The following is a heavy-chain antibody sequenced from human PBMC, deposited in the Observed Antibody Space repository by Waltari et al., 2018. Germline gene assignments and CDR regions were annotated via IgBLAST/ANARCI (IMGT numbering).Heavy chain of an antibody. CDR1: GFTFSSYA. Sequence: EVQLLESGGGLVQPGGSLRLSCAASGFTFSSYAMSWVRQAPGKGLEWVSAISGSGGSTYYADSVKGRFTISRDNSKNTLYLQMNSLRAEDTAVYYCAKDSRPYSSSFYYFDYWGQGTLVTVSS. CDR3: AKDSRPYSSSFYYFDY. V-gene: IGHV3-23*01. CDR2: ISGSGGST. J-gene: IGHJ4*02. D-gene: IGHD6-6*01.